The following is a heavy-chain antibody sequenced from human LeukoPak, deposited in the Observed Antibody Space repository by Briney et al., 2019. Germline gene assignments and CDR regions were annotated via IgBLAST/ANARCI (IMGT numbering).Heavy chain of an antibody. CDR1: GFTFSSYA. CDR3: ASEILGYDAFDM. D-gene: IGHD7-27*01. Sequence: GGSLRLSCAASGFTFSSYAMHWVRQAPGKGLEWVSSISSRSSYINYADSVKGRFTISRDNAKNSLYLQMNSLRAEDTAVYYCASEILGYDAFDMWGQGTMVTVSS. V-gene: IGHV3-21*01. CDR2: ISSRSSYI. J-gene: IGHJ3*02.